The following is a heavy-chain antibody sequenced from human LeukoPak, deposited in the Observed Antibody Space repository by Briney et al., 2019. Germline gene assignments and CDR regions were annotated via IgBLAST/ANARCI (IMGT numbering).Heavy chain of an antibody. D-gene: IGHD3-10*01. CDR2: INSDGSDT. J-gene: IGHJ4*02. Sequence: GGSLRLSCAASGFTFSSYWMHWVRQAPGKGLVWVSRINSDGSDTTYADSVKGRFTISRDNAKNTLYLQMNSLRAEDTAVYYCAKNGPGLDYFDYWGQGPLVTVSS. CDR3: AKNGPGLDYFDY. CDR1: GFTFSSYW. V-gene: IGHV3-74*01.